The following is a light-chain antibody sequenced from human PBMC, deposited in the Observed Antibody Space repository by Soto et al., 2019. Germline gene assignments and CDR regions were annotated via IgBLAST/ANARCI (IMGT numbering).Light chain of an antibody. Sequence: QSALTQPASVSGSPGQSITISCTGTSSDVGSYNLVSWYQQHPGKAPKLMIYEGSKRPSGGSNRFSGSKSGNTASLTISGLQAEDEADYYCCSYAGSSTWVVGGGTKVTVL. CDR1: SSDVGSYNL. CDR2: EGS. J-gene: IGLJ2*01. V-gene: IGLV2-23*01. CDR3: CSYAGSSTWV.